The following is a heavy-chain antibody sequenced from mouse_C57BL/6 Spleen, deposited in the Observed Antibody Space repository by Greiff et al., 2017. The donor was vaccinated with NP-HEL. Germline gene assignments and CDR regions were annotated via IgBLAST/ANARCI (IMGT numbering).Heavy chain of an antibody. D-gene: IGHD2-5*01. V-gene: IGHV1-55*01. CDR3: ARADNYSNQFAY. Sequence: VQLQQSGAELVKPGASVKMSCKASGYTFTSYWITWVKQRPGQGLEWIGDIYPGSGSNNYTEKFKSKATLTVDTSSSTAYMQLSSLTSEDSAVYYCARADNYSNQFAYWGQGTLVTVSA. J-gene: IGHJ3*01. CDR2: IYPGSGSN. CDR1: GYTFTSYW.